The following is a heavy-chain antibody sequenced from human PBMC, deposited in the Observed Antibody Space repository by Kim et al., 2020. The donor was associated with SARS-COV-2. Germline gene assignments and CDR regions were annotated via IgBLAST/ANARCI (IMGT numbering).Heavy chain of an antibody. CDR3: ARVPGPYGSSMYYYGMDV. CDR2: IYYSGST. J-gene: IGHJ6*02. D-gene: IGHD5-18*01. Sequence: SETLSLTCTVSGGSISSYYWSWIRQPPGKGLEWIGYIYYSGSTNYNPSLKSRVTISVDTSKNQFSLKLSSVTAADTAVYYCARVPGPYGSSMYYYGMDVWGQGTTVTVSS. CDR1: GGSISSYY. V-gene: IGHV4-59*01.